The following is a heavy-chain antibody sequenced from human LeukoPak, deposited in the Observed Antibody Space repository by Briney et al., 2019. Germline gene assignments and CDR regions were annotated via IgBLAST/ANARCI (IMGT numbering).Heavy chain of an antibody. CDR3: AKDRSIGTYYSFDH. CDR1: GFTFTNYA. V-gene: IGHV3-23*01. CDR2: ISASGGIT. J-gene: IGHJ4*02. D-gene: IGHD1-26*01. Sequence: GGSLRLSCAASGFTFTNYAMTWVRQAPGKGLEWVSSISASGGITYYADSVKGRFTVSRDNSKNSLYLQMSSLTAADTAVYYCAKDRSIGTYYSFDHWGQGTLVTVSS.